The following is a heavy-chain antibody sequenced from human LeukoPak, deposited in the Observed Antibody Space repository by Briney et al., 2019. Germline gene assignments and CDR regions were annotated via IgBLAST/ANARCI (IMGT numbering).Heavy chain of an antibody. J-gene: IGHJ4*02. V-gene: IGHV1-2*02. D-gene: IGHD6-13*01. CDR2: INPNSGGT. CDR3: ARAEQRTPRGAAAGIRSDY. CDR1: GYTFTGYY. Sequence: ASVKVSCKASGYTFTGYYMHWVRQAPGQGLEWMGWINPNSGGTNYAQKFQGRVTMTRDTSISTAYMELSRLRSDDTAVYYCARAEQRTPRGAAAGIRSDYWGQGTLVTVSS.